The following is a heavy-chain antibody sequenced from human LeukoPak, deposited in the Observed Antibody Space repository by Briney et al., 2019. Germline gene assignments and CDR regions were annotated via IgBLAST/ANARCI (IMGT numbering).Heavy chain of an antibody. Sequence: TGGSLRLSCEASGLTFSSYAVSWVRQAPGKGLEWVSAISGSGGSTYYADSVKGRFTISRDNSKNTLYLQMSSLRAEDTAVYYCAKGYSNYGYWGQGTLVTVSS. CDR2: ISGSGGST. D-gene: IGHD4-11*01. V-gene: IGHV3-23*01. CDR3: AKGYSNYGY. J-gene: IGHJ4*02. CDR1: GLTFSSYA.